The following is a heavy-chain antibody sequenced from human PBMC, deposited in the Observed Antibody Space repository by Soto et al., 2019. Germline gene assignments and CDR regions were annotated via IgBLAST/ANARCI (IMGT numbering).Heavy chain of an antibody. CDR1: GYTFTSYD. CDR2: MNPNSGNT. J-gene: IGHJ4*02. CDR3: ARIYDYYDYIWGSYRYFDY. D-gene: IGHD3-16*02. Sequence: QVQLVQSGAEVKKPGASVKVSCKASGYTFTSYDINWVRQATGQGLEWMGWMNPNSGNTGYAQKFQGRVTMTRNTSRSTAYMELSSLRSEDTAVYYCARIYDYYDYIWGSYRYFDYWGQGTLVTVSS. V-gene: IGHV1-8*01.